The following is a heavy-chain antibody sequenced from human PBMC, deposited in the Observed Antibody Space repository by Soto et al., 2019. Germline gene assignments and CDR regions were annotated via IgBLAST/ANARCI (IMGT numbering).Heavy chain of an antibody. Sequence: GGSLRLSCAASGFTFSSYAMHWVRQAPGKGLEWVAVISYDGSNKYYADSVKGRFTISRDNSKNTLYLQMNSLRAEDTAVYYCARSNFFWSGYAFDIWGQGTMVTVSS. CDR2: ISYDGSNK. V-gene: IGHV3-30*04. CDR1: GFTFSSYA. D-gene: IGHD3-3*01. J-gene: IGHJ3*02. CDR3: ARSNFFWSGYAFDI.